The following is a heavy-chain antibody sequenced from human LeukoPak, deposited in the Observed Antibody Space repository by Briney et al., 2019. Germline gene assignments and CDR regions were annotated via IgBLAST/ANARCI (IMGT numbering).Heavy chain of an antibody. CDR1: GGPISSYY. V-gene: IGHV4-59*12. CDR3: ARDRYGDHAYFDY. J-gene: IGHJ4*02. Sequence: SETLSLTCTVSGGPISSYYWSWIRRPPGKGLEWIGYIYYSGSTNYNPSLKSRVTISVDRSKNQFSLKLNSVTAADTAVYYCARDRYGDHAYFDYWGQGTLVTVSS. CDR2: IYYSGST. D-gene: IGHD4-17*01.